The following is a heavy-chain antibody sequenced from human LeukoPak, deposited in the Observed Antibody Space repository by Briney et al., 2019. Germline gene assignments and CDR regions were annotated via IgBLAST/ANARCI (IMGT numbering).Heavy chain of an antibody. V-gene: IGHV3-11*01. D-gene: IGHD6-6*01. CDR1: GFTFSDPY. CDR3: VRTARMADF. Sequence: GESLRLSCAASGFTFSDPYMTWIRQAPGKGLEWLSYISPSGSDISYAESVKGRFTISRDNAKNSLYLQMDSLRADDTAVYYCVRTARMADFWGQGILVTVSS. J-gene: IGHJ4*02. CDR2: ISPSGSDI.